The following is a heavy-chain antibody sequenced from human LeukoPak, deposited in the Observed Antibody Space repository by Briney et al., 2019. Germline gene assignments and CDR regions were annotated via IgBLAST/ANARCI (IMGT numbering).Heavy chain of an antibody. CDR2: IYPGDSDT. CDR3: AKIHSSSSYGNFDY. Sequence: PGESLKISCKGSGYSFTNYWIGWVRQMPGKGLEWMGIIYPGDSDTRYSPSFQGQVTISADKSISTAYLQWSSLKASDTATYYCAKIHSSSSYGNFDYWGQGTLVTVSS. J-gene: IGHJ4*02. V-gene: IGHV5-51*03. CDR1: GYSFTNYW. D-gene: IGHD6-13*01.